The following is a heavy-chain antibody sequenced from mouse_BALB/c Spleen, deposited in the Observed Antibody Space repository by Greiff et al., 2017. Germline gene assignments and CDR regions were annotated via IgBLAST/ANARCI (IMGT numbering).Heavy chain of an antibody. D-gene: IGHD2-4*01. J-gene: IGHJ2*01. CDR1: GYTFTSYT. CDR2: INPSSGYT. V-gene: IGHV1-4*01. CDR3: AREGDDYDGGYYFDY. Sequence: QVQLQQSGAELARPGASVKMSCKASGYTFTSYTMHWVKQRPGQGLEWIGYINPSSGYTNYNQKFKDKATLTADKSSSTAYMQLSSLTSEDSAVYYCAREGDDYDGGYYFDYWGQGTTLTVSS.